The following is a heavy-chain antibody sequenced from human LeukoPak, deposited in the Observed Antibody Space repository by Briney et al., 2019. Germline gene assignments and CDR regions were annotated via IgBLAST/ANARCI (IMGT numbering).Heavy chain of an antibody. CDR2: INHSGST. CDR3: ATPNDAFNI. V-gene: IGHV4-34*08. J-gene: IGHJ3*02. D-gene: IGHD2-15*01. Sequence: GSLRLSCAASGSTFSSYTMNWIRQPPGKGLEWIGAINHSGSTNYNPSLKSRVTISIDTSKNQFSLKLTSVTAADTAVYYCATPNDAFNIWGQGTMVTVSS. CDR1: GSTFSSYT.